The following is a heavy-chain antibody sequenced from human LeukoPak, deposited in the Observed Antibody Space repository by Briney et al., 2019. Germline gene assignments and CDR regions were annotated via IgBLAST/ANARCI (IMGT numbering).Heavy chain of an antibody. CDR3: VRDGEGVAISVNYWFDP. Sequence: ASVKVSCKASGFTFTSYDINWVRQASGQGLEWMGWMNPNNGNTGYAQKFQGGVTMTRDTSISTAYMELRGLRSDDTAVYYCVRDGEGVAISVNYWFDPWGQGTLVTVSS. CDR2: MNPNNGNT. J-gene: IGHJ5*02. CDR1: GFTFTSYD. D-gene: IGHD3-10*01. V-gene: IGHV1-8*01.